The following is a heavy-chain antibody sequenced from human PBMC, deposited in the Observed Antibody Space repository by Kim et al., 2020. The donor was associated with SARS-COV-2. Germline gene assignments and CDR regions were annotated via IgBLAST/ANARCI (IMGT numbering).Heavy chain of an antibody. J-gene: IGHJ4*02. Sequence: SEKYYVDSVEGRFTISRDNATNSLYLQMNSLRAEDTAMYYCARDSGRYPYWGQGTLVTVSS. D-gene: IGHD3-10*01. V-gene: IGHV3-7*04. CDR3: ARDSGRYPY. CDR2: SEK.